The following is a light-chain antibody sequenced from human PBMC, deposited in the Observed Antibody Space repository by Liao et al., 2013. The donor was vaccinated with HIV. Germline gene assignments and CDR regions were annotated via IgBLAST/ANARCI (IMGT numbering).Light chain of an antibody. CDR2: QDT. CDR1: KLGERY. CDR3: QAWDSSTSHWV. V-gene: IGLV3-1*01. J-gene: IGLJ3*02. Sequence: SYELTQPPSVSVSPGQTASIPCSGDKLGERYACWYQQKPGQSPVLVIYQDTKRPSGIPERFSGSNSGNTATLTISGTQAMDEADYYCQAWDSSTSHWVFGGGTKLTVL.